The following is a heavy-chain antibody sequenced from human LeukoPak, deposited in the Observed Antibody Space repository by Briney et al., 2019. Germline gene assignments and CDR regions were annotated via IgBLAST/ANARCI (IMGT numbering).Heavy chain of an antibody. D-gene: IGHD5-18*01. CDR3: ARLQLWLDPYYYGMDV. CDR2: IRGSGVST. CDR1: GFTFSTYA. V-gene: IGHV3-23*01. Sequence: PGWSLRLSCAASGFTFSTYAVIWLRQAPGTALEWASTIRGSGVSTYHAVHAKGRCTISRDNSKDTLYLQMSSVSAEDTAVYYCARLQLWLDPYYYGMDVWGQGTTVTVSS. J-gene: IGHJ6*02.